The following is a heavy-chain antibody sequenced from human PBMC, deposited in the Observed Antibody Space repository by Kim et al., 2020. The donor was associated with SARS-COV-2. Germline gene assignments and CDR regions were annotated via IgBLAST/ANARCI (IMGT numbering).Heavy chain of an antibody. V-gene: IGHV4-61*02. CDR2: IYTSGST. J-gene: IGHJ3*02. Sequence: SETLSLTCTVSGGSISSGSYYWSWIRQPAGKGLEWIGRIYTSGSTNYNSSLKSRVTLSVDTSKNQFSLKLSSVTAADTAVYYCARVFASRYYDSSGYFGDAFDIWGQGTMVTVSS. D-gene: IGHD3-22*01. CDR3: ARVFASRYYDSSGYFGDAFDI. CDR1: GGSISSGSYY.